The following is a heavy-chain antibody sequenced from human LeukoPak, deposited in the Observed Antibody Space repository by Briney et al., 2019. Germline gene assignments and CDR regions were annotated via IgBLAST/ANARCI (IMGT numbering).Heavy chain of an antibody. V-gene: IGHV3-53*01. D-gene: IGHD3-10*01. Sequence: GGSLRLSRAASGFTVRSNYMSWVRQAPGKGLEWVSEIYSDGSTYYAASVKGRFSISRDNSKNTLYLQMNSLRAEDTAVYYCARDRHYGSGSLISDYWGQGTLVAVSS. CDR3: ARDRHYGSGSLISDY. CDR2: IYSDGST. CDR1: GFTVRSNY. J-gene: IGHJ4*02.